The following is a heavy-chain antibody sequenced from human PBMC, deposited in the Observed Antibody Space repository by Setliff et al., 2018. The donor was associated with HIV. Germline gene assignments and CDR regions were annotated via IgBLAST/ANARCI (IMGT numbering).Heavy chain of an antibody. CDR1: GYTFTEYY. CDR3: AREGELHYYDRSGYPPFDY. V-gene: IGHV1-2*02. Sequence: ASVKVSCKASGYTFTEYYIHWVRQDPGQGLEWMGWIYPNTGGTNYAQKFQGRVTMTRDTSISTAYMELGRLSSDDTAVYYCAREGELHYYDRSGYPPFDYWGQGALVTVSS. D-gene: IGHD3-22*01. J-gene: IGHJ4*02. CDR2: IYPNTGGT.